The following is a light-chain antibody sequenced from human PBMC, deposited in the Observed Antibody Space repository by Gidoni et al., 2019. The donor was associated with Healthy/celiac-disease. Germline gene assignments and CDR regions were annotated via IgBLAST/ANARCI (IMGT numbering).Light chain of an antibody. J-gene: IGKJ1*01. Sequence: EIVLTQSPGTLSLSPGERATLSSRASQSVGSSYLAWYQQKPGQAPRLLIYGASSRASGIPDRFSGSGSGTDFTLTISGLEPEDFAVYYCQQYGSSPRTFGQGTRVEVK. CDR2: GAS. CDR1: QSVGSSY. CDR3: QQYGSSPRT. V-gene: IGKV3-20*01.